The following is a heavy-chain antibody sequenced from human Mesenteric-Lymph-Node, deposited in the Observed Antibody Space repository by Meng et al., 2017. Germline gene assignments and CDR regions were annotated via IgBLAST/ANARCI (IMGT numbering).Heavy chain of an antibody. CDR1: GFTFSSYS. D-gene: IGHD3-22*01. J-gene: IGHJ5*02. Sequence: EVRLVESGGGLVKPGGSLRLSCAASGFTFSSYSMNWVRQAPGKGLEWVSSISSSSSYIYYADSVKGRFTISRDNAKNSLYLQMNSLRAEDTAVYYCARGEYYDSSGYPVGAPWGQGTLVTVSS. CDR3: ARGEYYDSSGYPVGAP. CDR2: ISSSSSYI. V-gene: IGHV3-21*01.